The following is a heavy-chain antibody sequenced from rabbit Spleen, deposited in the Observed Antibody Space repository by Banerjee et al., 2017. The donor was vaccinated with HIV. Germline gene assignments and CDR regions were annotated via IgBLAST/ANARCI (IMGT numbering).Heavy chain of an antibody. CDR1: GFSFSSSYW. J-gene: IGHJ6*01. CDR2: IAAGSGAVT. D-gene: IGHD8-1*01. V-gene: IGHV1S45*01. CDR3: ARDTGSSFSSYGMDL. Sequence: QEQLEESGGDLVKPEGSLTLTCTASGFSFSSSYWICWVRQAPGKGLEWIACIAAGSGAVTYYASWAKGRFTISRTSSTTVTLQMTSLTVADTATYFCARDTGSSFSSYGMDLWGQGTLVTVS.